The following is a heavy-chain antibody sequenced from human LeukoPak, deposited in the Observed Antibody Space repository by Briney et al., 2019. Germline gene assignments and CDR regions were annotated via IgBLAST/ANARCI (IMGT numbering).Heavy chain of an antibody. D-gene: IGHD3-10*01. V-gene: IGHV4-34*01. CDR2: INHSGST. J-gene: IGHJ4*02. CDR1: GGSFSGYY. CDR3: ARYGSGRIKIFDY. Sequence: SETLSLTCAVYGGSFSGYYWSWIRQPPGKGLEWIGEINHSGSTNYNPSLKSRVTISVDTSKNQFSLKLSSVTAADTAVYYCARYGSGRIKIFDYWGQGTLVTVSS.